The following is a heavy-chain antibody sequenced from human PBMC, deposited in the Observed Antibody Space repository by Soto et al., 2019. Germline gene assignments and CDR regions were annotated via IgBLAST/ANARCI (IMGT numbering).Heavy chain of an antibody. D-gene: IGHD3-22*01. J-gene: IGHJ4*02. CDR2: IIPIFGTA. CDR3: ARARDSSGPTLDY. CDR1: GDTFSSYA. V-gene: IGHV1-69*13. Sequence: EASVKVSCKASGDTFSSYAISWVRQAPGQGLEWMGGIIPIFGTANYAQKFQGRVTITADESTSTAYMEPSSLRSEDTAVYYCARARDSSGPTLDYWGQGTMVTVSS.